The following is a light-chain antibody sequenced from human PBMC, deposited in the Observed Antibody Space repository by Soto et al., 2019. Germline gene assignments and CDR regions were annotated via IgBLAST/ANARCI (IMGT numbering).Light chain of an antibody. CDR2: AAS. V-gene: IGKV1-9*01. CDR3: QQLNSYPRT. CDR1: QGISSY. J-gene: IGKJ1*01. Sequence: IQLTQSPSSLSASVGDRVTITCRASQGISSYLAWYQQKPGKAPKLLIYAASSLQSGGPSRFSGSESGTDFTLTISSLQPEDFATYYCQQLNSYPRTFGQGTRWIS.